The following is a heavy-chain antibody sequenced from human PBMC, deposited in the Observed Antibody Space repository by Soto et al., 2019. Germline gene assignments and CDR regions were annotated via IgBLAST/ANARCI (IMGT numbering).Heavy chain of an antibody. J-gene: IGHJ5*02. CDR2: IYYSGST. Sequence: QLQLQESGPGLVKPSATLSLTCTVSGGSISSSSYYWGWIRQPPGKGLEWIGSIYYSGSTYYNPSLKSRVTISVDTSKNQFSLKLSSVTAADTAVYYCARHEYGDYGTMVWFDPWGQGTLVTVSS. D-gene: IGHD4-17*01. CDR3: ARHEYGDYGTMVWFDP. V-gene: IGHV4-39*01. CDR1: GGSISSSSYY.